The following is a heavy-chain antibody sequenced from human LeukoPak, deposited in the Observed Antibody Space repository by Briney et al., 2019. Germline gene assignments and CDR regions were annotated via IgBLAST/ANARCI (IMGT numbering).Heavy chain of an antibody. V-gene: IGHV4-34*01. J-gene: IGHJ5*02. D-gene: IGHD1-26*01. CDR1: GESLNGHY. Sequence: SETLSLTCAVYGESLNGHYWSWIRQSPGKGLEWIGEGNDSGGTKYNPSLKSRVTISADTSRNQFSLKLSSVTTADTAVYHCAKNGQSGFSFDPWGQGTLVTVSS. CDR2: GNDSGGT. CDR3: AKNGQSGFSFDP.